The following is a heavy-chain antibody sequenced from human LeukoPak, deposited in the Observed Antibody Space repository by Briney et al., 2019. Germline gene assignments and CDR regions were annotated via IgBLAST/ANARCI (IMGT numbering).Heavy chain of an antibody. CDR1: GFPFGSYC. Sequence: PGGPLTLFCGLSGFPFGSYCEHWLRHSRGGAVVWVSRFNSDGSTTSYADSVKGRFTISRDNAKNTLYLQMNTLRAEDTAVYYCARTVAGKGNAFDIWGQGTMVTVSP. D-gene: IGHD6-19*01. CDR3: ARTVAGKGNAFDI. J-gene: IGHJ3*02. V-gene: IGHV3-74*01. CDR2: FNSDGSTT.